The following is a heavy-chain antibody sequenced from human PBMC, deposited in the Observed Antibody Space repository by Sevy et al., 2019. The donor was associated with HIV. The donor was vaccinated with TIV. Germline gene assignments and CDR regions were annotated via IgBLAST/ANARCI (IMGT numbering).Heavy chain of an antibody. CDR2: FCFGGSKI. J-gene: IGHJ4*02. CDR1: GFNFSIYT. Sequence: GGSLRLSCAASGFNFSIYTMSWVRQAPGKGLEWVSTFCFGGSKIYYADSVKGRFTISRDNSRNTVYLQMNSLRADDTAVYYCAREGCTQPHDYWGQGTLVTVSS. CDR3: AREGCTQPHDY. V-gene: IGHV3-23*01. D-gene: IGHD2-8*01.